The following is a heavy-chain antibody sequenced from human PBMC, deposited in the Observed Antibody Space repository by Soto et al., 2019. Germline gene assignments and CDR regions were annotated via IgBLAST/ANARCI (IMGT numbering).Heavy chain of an antibody. V-gene: IGHV3-30-3*01. CDR2: ISFDGSNK. CDR1: GFTFSGYA. CDR3: AREVGGYDEY. D-gene: IGHD5-12*01. Sequence: GGSLRLSWAASGFTFSGYAMHWVRQAPGKGLEWVAVISFDGSNKYYADSVKDRFTISRDNSKNTLYLQMNSLRAKYTAVYYRAREVGGYDEYWGQGTLVTDSS. J-gene: IGHJ4*02.